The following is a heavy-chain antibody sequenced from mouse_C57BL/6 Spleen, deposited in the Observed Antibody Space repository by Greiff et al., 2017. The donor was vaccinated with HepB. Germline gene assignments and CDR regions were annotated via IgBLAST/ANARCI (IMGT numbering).Heavy chain of an antibody. V-gene: IGHV2-2*01. CDR2: IWSGGST. CDR3: ARWRENYYGSSYAFDY. CDR1: GFSLTSYG. J-gene: IGHJ2*01. D-gene: IGHD1-1*01. Sequence: QVQLQQSGPGLVQPSQSLFITCTVSGFSLTSYGVHWVRQSPGKGLEWLGVIWSGGSTDYNAAFISRLSISKDNSKSQVFFKMNSLQADDTAIYYCARWRENYYGSSYAFDYWGQGTTLTVSS.